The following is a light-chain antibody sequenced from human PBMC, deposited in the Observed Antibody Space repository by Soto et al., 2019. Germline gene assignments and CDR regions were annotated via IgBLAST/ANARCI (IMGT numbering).Light chain of an antibody. Sequence: IVLTQSPGTLSLSPGERATLSCRASQSVSSSYLAWYQQKPGQAPRLLIYGASSRATGIPDRFSGSGSGTDFTLTISRLEPEDFPVYYCQQYCSSPPSTFGQGTRLEIK. CDR2: GAS. CDR1: QSVSSSY. J-gene: IGKJ5*01. CDR3: QQYCSSPPST. V-gene: IGKV3-20*01.